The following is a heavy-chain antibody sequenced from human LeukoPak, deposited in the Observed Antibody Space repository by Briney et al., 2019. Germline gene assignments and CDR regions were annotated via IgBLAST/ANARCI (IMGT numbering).Heavy chain of an antibody. V-gene: IGHV4-34*01. CDR3: ARGLPLRYFDWLPSYNWFDP. Sequence: PSETLSLTCTVSGGSISSYYWSWIRQPPGKGLEWIGEINHSGSTNYNPSLKSRVTISVDTSKNQFSLKLSSVTAADTAVYYCARGLPLRYFDWLPSYNWFDPWGQGTLVTVSS. CDR1: GGSISSYY. CDR2: INHSGST. D-gene: IGHD3-9*01. J-gene: IGHJ5*02.